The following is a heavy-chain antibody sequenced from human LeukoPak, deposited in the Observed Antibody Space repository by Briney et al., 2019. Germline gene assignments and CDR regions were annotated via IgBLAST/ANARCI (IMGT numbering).Heavy chain of an antibody. V-gene: IGHV4-61*02. CDR1: GGSISSGSYY. D-gene: IGHD5-18*01. CDR3: ARDRRIQPGGVGAFDI. J-gene: IGHJ3*02. CDR2: IYTSGST. Sequence: MPSETLSLTCTVSGGSISSGSYYWSWIRQPAGKGLEWIGRIYTSGSTNYNPSLKSRVTISVDTSKNQFSLKLSSVTAADTAVYYCARDRRIQPGGVGAFDIWGQGTMVTVSS.